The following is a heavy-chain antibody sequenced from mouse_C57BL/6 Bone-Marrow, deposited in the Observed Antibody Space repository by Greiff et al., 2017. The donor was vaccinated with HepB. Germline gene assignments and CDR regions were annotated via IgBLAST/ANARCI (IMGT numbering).Heavy chain of an antibody. CDR3: ARASSYVTWFAY. CDR2: INPNNGGT. D-gene: IGHD1-1*01. CDR1: GYTFTDYN. Sequence: EVKLVESGPELVKPGASVKIPCKASGYTFTDYNMDWVKQSHGKSLEWIGDINPNNGGTIYNQKFKGKATLTVDKSSSTAYMELRSLTSEDTAVYYCARASSYVTWFAYWGQGTLVTVSA. J-gene: IGHJ3*01. V-gene: IGHV1-18*01.